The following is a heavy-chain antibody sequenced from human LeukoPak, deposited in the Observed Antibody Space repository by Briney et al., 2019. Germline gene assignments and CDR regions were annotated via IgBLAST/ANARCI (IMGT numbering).Heavy chain of an antibody. Sequence: AGSLRLTCAAAGFTFSSYALSWVRQAPGKGLEWVLSIGGSGGSTYYAYSVKGRFTISRDNSKNTLYLQMNSLRAEDTAVYYCAKVETAAAATLRGFDYWGQGTLVTVSS. CDR3: AKVETAAAATLRGFDY. D-gene: IGHD6-13*01. J-gene: IGHJ4*02. V-gene: IGHV3-23*01. CDR1: GFTFSSYA. CDR2: IGGSGGST.